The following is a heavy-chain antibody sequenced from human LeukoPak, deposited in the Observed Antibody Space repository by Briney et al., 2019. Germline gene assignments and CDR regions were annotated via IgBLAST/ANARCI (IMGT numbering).Heavy chain of an antibody. CDR2: ISYDGSNK. J-gene: IGHJ5*02. D-gene: IGHD2-15*01. CDR1: GFTFSSYG. CDR3: AKDLLRLGYCSGGSCPLEYNWFDP. Sequence: GRSLRLSCAASGFTFSSYGMHWVRQAPGKGLEWVAVISYDGSNKYYADSVKGRFTISRDNSKNTLYLQVNSLRAEDTAVYYCAKDLLRLGYCSGGSCPLEYNWFDPWGQGTLVTVSS. V-gene: IGHV3-30*18.